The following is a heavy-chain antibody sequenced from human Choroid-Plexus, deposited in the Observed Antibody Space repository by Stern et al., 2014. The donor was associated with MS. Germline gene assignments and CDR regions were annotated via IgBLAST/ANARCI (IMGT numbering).Heavy chain of an antibody. CDR2: ISASGGST. Sequence: QLVESGGGLVQPGGSLRLACAASGFSFSNYAMTWGRQAPGKGLEWVSGISASGGSTYHADYVKGRFTIFRDNSKNTVYLRMNGLRGEDTAVYYCASRTRYYGMDVWGQGTTVTVSS. CDR1: GFSFSNYA. J-gene: IGHJ6*02. V-gene: IGHV3-23*04. D-gene: IGHD1-14*01. CDR3: ASRTRYYGMDV.